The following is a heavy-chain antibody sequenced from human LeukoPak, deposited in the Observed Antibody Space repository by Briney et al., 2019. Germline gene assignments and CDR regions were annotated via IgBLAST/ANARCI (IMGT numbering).Heavy chain of an antibody. CDR1: GITFSTSG. Sequence: PGRSLKLSCAASGITFSTSGMHWVRQAPGKGLEWVAVIWYDGSQKYYADSVKGRFTISRDNSKDTLFSQMNSLTLEDTAVYYCAKDTGHLILGDYWGQGTLVIVSS. CDR2: IWYDGSQK. D-gene: IGHD7-27*01. J-gene: IGHJ4*02. CDR3: AKDTGHLILGDY. V-gene: IGHV3-33*06.